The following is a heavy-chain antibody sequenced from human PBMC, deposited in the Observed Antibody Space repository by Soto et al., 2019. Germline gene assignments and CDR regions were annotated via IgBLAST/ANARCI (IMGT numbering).Heavy chain of an antibody. CDR1: GYTFTSYD. V-gene: IGHV1-8*01. D-gene: IGHD3-3*01. J-gene: IGHJ4*02. CDR3: ARGPFYDFWSGYSVLLDY. CDR2: MNPNSGNT. Sequence: ASVKVSCKASGYTFTSYDINWVRQATGQGLEWMGWMNPNSGNTGYAQKFQGRVTMTRNTSISTAYMELSSLRSEDTAVYYCARGPFYDFWSGYSVLLDYWGQGTLVTVSS.